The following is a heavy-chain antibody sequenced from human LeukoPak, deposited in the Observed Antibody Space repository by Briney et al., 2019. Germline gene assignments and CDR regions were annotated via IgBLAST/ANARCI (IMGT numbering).Heavy chain of an antibody. D-gene: IGHD3-3*01. V-gene: IGHV3-15*01. CDR2: IKSKTDGGTT. J-gene: IGHJ3*02. Sequence: GGSLRLSCAASGFTFSNAWMSWVRQAPGKGLEWVGRIKSKTDGGTTDYAAPVKGRFTISRDDSKNTLYLQMNSLKTEDTAVYYCTTIISGGFWSGYDAFDIWGQGTMVTVSS. CDR3: TTIISGGFWSGYDAFDI. CDR1: GFTFSNAW.